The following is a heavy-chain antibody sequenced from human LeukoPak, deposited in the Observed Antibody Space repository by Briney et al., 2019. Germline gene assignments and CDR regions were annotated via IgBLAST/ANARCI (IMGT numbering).Heavy chain of an antibody. CDR2: IYTSGST. V-gene: IGHV4-4*07. D-gene: IGHD5-12*01. CDR1: GGSISSYY. Sequence: PSETLSLTCTVSGGSISSYYWSWIRQPAGKGREWIGHIYTSGSTNYNPSLKSRVAISIATSKNQFSLKLTSVTAAATAVYYGAREGTGGYEQFDYWGQGTLVTVSS. J-gene: IGHJ4*02. CDR3: AREGTGGYEQFDY.